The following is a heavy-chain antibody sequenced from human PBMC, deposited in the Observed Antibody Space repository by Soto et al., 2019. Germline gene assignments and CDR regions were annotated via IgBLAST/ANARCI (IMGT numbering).Heavy chain of an antibody. J-gene: IGHJ4*02. D-gene: IGHD3-9*01. Sequence: QVQLQESGPGLVEPSGTLSPTCGVSGDSFSRSNWWTWIRQPPGKGLEWIGDILHTGHTDYSPSRRSRITISIDTSKKEFSLHLPSVTATDTAVYYCARAPRRVAGNWFFDYWAPGALVTVSS. CDR1: GDSFSRSNW. V-gene: IGHV4-4*02. CDR2: ILHTGHT. CDR3: ARAPRRVAGNWFFDY.